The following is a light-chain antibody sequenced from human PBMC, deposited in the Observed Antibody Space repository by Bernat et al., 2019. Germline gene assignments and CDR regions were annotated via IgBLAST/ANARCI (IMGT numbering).Light chain of an antibody. J-gene: IGKJ4*02. CDR3: QQSFSTPRVT. CDR1: ETIATY. CDR2: SVS. V-gene: IGKV1-39*01. Sequence: DIQLTQSPSSLSASVGETVTITSRASETIATYLNWYQQKPGKAPKLLMYSVSSLQSGVPSDFSGSGSVTEFTLTINNVQPEHIATYYCQQSFSTPRVTFGGGTRVEI.